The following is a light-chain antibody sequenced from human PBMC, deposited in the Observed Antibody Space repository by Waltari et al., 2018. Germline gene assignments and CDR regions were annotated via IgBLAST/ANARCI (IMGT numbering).Light chain of an antibody. CDR3: QHSEA. CDR2: DAA. J-gene: IGKJ1*01. CDR1: QDVINY. V-gene: IGKV1-33*01. Sequence: DMQMTQSPASLSASVGDRVTIPCQPSQDVINYINWYQQKPGKAPQLLIYDAATLKTGVPSRFSGRQSRTYFTLTISGLQPEDVGTYYCQHSEAFGQGTTVDI.